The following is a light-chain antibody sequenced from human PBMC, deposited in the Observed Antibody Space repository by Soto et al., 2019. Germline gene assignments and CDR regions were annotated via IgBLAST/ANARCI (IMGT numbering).Light chain of an antibody. V-gene: IGLV2-23*02. Sequence: QSALTQPASVSGSPGQSITISCTGTSSDVGSYDLVSWYQQHPGNAPKLMIYEVSKRPSGVSDRFSGSKSDNTASLTISGLQADDEADYYCCSYATTTLFGGGTKLTVL. J-gene: IGLJ2*01. CDR2: EVS. CDR3: CSYATTTL. CDR1: SSDVGSYDL.